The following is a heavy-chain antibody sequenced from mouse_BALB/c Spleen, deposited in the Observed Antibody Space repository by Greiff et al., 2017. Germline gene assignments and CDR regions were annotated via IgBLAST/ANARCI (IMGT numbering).Heavy chain of an antibody. CDR2: IRLKSNNYAT. J-gene: IGHJ1*01. Sequence: EVQRVESGGGLVQPGGSMKLSCVASGFTFSNYWMNWVRQSPEKGLEWVAEIRLKSNNYATHYAESVKGRFTISRDDSKSSVYLQMNNLRAEDTGIYYCTRYRGSYFDVWGAGTTVTVSS. D-gene: IGHD1-2*01. V-gene: IGHV6-6*02. CDR3: TRYRGSYFDV. CDR1: GFTFSNYW.